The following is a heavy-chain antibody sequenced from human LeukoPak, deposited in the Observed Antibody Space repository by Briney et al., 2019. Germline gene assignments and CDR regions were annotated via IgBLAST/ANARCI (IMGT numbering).Heavy chain of an antibody. CDR3: AKSGYNRFDY. D-gene: IGHD5-24*01. V-gene: IGHV3-23*01. CDR1: GFTFSNSA. J-gene: IGHJ4*02. CDR2: ISGRDSST. Sequence: GGSLRLSCAASGFTFSNSAMSWVRQAPGKGLEWVSTISGRDSSTHYADSVKGRFTISRDNSKNTLYLQMNSLRADDTAAYYCAKSGYNRFDYWGQGTLVTVSS.